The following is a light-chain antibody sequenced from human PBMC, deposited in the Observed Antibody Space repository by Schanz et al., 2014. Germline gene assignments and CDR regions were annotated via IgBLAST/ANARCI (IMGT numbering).Light chain of an antibody. V-gene: IGLV2-23*01. CDR2: EGS. CDR3: SSYVGSNNWV. Sequence: QSALTQPRSVSGSPGQSVTISCTGTSSDVGSYNLVSWYQQHPGKAPKLMIYEGSKRPSGVSNRFSGSKSGNTASLTISGLQAEDEADYYCSSYVGSNNWVFGGGTKVTVL. J-gene: IGLJ3*02. CDR1: SSDVGSYNL.